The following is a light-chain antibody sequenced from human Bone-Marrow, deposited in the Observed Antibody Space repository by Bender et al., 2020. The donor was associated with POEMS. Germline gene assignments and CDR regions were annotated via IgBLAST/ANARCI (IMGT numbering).Light chain of an antibody. Sequence: QSALTQPASVSGSPGQSITISCTGSSSDVAKYNLVSRYQQHPGKAPRLMIYEGTQRPSGVSDRFSGSKSGSTASLTISGLQADDEADYYCCSYAVGSSLVFGGGTKLTVL. CDR3: CSYAVGSSLV. CDR1: SSDVAKYNL. J-gene: IGLJ2*01. V-gene: IGLV2-23*01. CDR2: EGT.